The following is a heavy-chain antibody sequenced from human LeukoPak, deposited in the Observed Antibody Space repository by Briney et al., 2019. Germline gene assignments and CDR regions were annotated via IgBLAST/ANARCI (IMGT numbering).Heavy chain of an antibody. Sequence: ASVKVSCKASGYTFTSYGISWVRQAPGQGLEWMGWISAYNGNTNYAQKLQGRVTMTTDTSTSTAYMELRSLRSDDTAVYYCARHTRPGCSGYENAFDIWGQGTMVTVSS. V-gene: IGHV1-18*01. CDR2: ISAYNGNT. J-gene: IGHJ3*02. CDR3: ARHTRPGCSGYENAFDI. D-gene: IGHD5-12*01. CDR1: GYTFTSYG.